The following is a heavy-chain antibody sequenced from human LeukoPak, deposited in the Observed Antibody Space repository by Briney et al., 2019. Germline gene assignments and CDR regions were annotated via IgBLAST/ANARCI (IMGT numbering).Heavy chain of an antibody. Sequence: PGGSLRLSCAAFGFTFSSYEMNWVRQAPGKGLEWVSYISSSGSTIYYADSVKGRFTISRDNAKNSLYLQMNSLRAEDTAVYYCARTAGYGDYGYFDYWGQGTLVTVSS. D-gene: IGHD4-17*01. V-gene: IGHV3-48*03. J-gene: IGHJ4*02. CDR3: ARTAGYGDYGYFDY. CDR2: ISSSGSTI. CDR1: GFTFSSYE.